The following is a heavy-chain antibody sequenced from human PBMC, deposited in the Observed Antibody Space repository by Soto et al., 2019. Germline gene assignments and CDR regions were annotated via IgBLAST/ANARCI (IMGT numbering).Heavy chain of an antibody. J-gene: IGHJ4*02. CDR2: TIDSGGRS. CDR3: AKDKMEQWLVGGYYDY. V-gene: IGHV3-23*01. D-gene: IGHD6-19*01. Sequence: EVQLLESGGGLVQPGGSLRLSCAASGFTFSSHAMSWVRQAPGKGLEWVSSTIDSGGRSYHSDSVRGRFTISRDNSKNTLYLQMTSLRADDTAIYYCAKDKMEQWLVGGYYDYWGQGALVTVSS. CDR1: GFTFSSHA.